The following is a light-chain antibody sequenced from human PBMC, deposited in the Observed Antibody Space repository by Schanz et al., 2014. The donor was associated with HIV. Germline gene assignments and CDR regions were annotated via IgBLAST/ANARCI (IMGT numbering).Light chain of an antibody. CDR3: CSYAGTSTFVV. J-gene: IGLJ2*01. CDR1: SSDVGGYNY. Sequence: QSALTQPPSASGSPGQSVTISCTGTSSDVGGYNYVSWYQHHPGKAPKLLISEVSKRPSGVSNRFSGSKSGNTASLTFSGLQAEDEADYYCCSYAGTSTFVVFGGGTKLTVL. V-gene: IGLV2-23*02. CDR2: EVS.